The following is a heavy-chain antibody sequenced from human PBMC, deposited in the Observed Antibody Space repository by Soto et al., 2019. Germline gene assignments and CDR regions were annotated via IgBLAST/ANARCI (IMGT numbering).Heavy chain of an antibody. CDR1: GFTFSSYS. Sequence: EVQLVESGGGLVKPGGSLRLSCAASGFTFSSYSMNWVRQAPGKGLEWVSSISSSSSYIYYADSVKGRFTISRDNAKNSLYLQMNSLRAEDTAVYSCAREEGIVVVPAAPHHYYYGMDVWGQGTTVTVSS. V-gene: IGHV3-21*01. CDR3: AREEGIVVVPAAPHHYYYGMDV. CDR2: ISSSSSYI. J-gene: IGHJ6*02. D-gene: IGHD2-2*01.